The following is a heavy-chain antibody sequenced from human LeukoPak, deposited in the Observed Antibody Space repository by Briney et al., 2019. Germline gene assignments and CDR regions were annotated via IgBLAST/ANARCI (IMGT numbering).Heavy chain of an antibody. CDR3: AVAPGDY. D-gene: IGHD2-21*01. CDR2: INPNSDYT. Sequence: ASVKVSCKASGYTFTGYYMHWVRQAPGQGLEWMGWINPNSDYTFYAQKFQGRVTLTRDTSITTVYMELTTLTSDDTALYYCAVAPGDYWGQGTLVSVSA. CDR1: GYTFTGYY. V-gene: IGHV1-2*02. J-gene: IGHJ4*02.